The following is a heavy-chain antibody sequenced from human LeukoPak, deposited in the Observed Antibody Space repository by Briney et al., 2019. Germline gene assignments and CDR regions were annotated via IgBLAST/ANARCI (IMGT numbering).Heavy chain of an antibody. Sequence: SETLSLTCTVSGGSISSSSRYWDWFRQPPGKGLEWIGSIFYSGNTYYNPSLKSRVTISVDTSKNQFSLILSSLTAADTAVYYCARGTEKIVAAAGTWGQGTLVTVSS. CDR3: ARGTEKIVAAAGT. J-gene: IGHJ5*02. CDR2: IFYSGNT. D-gene: IGHD6-13*01. V-gene: IGHV4-39*07. CDR1: GGSISSSSRY.